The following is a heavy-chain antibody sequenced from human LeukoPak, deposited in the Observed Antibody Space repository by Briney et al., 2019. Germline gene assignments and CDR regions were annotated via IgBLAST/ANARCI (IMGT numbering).Heavy chain of an antibody. V-gene: IGHV4-59*12. CDR2: IYYSGST. J-gene: IGHJ4*02. CDR3: ASMTGRDY. D-gene: IGHD2-15*01. CDR1: GGSISSYY. Sequence: PSETLSLTCTVSGGSISSYYWSWIRQPPGKGLEWIGYIYYSGSTNYNPSLKSRVTISVDTSKNQFSLKLSSVTAADTAVYYCASMTGRDYWGQGTLVTVSS.